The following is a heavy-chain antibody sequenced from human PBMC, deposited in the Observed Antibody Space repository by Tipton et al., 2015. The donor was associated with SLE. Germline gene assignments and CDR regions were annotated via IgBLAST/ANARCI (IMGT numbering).Heavy chain of an antibody. D-gene: IGHD3-22*01. CDR2: ISYDGSNK. V-gene: IGHV3-30*01. J-gene: IGHJ6*02. Sequence: SLRLSCAASGFTFSSYAMHWVAVISYDGSNKYYADSVKGRFTISRDNSKNTLYLQMNSLRAEDTAVYYCARGSRRVRNYYDSSGPMDVWGQGTTVTVSS. CDR3: ARGSRRVRNYYDSSGPMDV. CDR1: GFTFSSYA.